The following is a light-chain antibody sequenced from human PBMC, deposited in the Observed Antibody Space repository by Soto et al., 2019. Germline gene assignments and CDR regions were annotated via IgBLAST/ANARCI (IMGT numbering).Light chain of an antibody. J-gene: IGKJ2*01. CDR3: QQYGSSPYT. V-gene: IGKV3-20*01. CDR1: QSFSSSY. CDR2: DAS. Sequence: EIVLTQSPGTLSLSPGERATLSCRASQSFSSSYLAWSQQKPGQAPRLLIYDASSRATGIPDRFSGSGSGTDFTLNISRLEPEDFAVYFCQQYGSSPYTFGQGKKLEIK.